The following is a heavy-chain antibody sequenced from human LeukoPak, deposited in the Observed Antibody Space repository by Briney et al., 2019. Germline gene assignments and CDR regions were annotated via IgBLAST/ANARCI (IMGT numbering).Heavy chain of an antibody. CDR1: GGTFSSYA. D-gene: IGHD2-21*01. CDR2: IIPIFGTA. J-gene: IGHJ6*02. CDR3: ARGDGGYDNYYGMDV. V-gene: IGHV1-69*13. Sequence: SVKVSCKASGGTFSSYAISWVRQAPGQGLEWMGGIIPIFGTANYAQKFQGRVTITADESTSTAYTELSSLRSEDTAVYYCARGDGGYDNYYGMDVWGQGTTVTVSS.